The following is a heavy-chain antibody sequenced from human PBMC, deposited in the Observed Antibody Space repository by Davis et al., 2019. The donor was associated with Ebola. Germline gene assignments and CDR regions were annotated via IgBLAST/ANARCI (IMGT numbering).Heavy chain of an antibody. D-gene: IGHD2-15*01. CDR3: ARDRVCSGATCYAYFDF. Sequence: AASVKVSCKASGYTFTGYYIHWVRQAPGQGLEWMGWINPNSGDTKYSQKFQGWVTMTRDTPISTAYMELNRLTSDDMAVYYCARDRVCSGATCYAYFDFWGQGTLVTVSS. V-gene: IGHV1-2*04. J-gene: IGHJ4*02. CDR2: INPNSGDT. CDR1: GYTFTGYY.